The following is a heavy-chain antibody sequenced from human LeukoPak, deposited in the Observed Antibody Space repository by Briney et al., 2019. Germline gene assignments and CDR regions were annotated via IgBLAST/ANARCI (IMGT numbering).Heavy chain of an antibody. V-gene: IGHV3-74*01. CDR2: IKSDGSST. D-gene: IGHD2-21*01. J-gene: IGHJ5*02. Sequence: GGSLRLSCAASGFTFSSYWMHWVRQAPGKGLVWVSRIKSDGSSTNYADSVKGRFTISRDNAKNTLYLQMNSLRAEDTAVYYCARAPGGASWFDPWGQGTLFTVSS. CDR3: ARAPGGASWFDP. CDR1: GFTFSSYW.